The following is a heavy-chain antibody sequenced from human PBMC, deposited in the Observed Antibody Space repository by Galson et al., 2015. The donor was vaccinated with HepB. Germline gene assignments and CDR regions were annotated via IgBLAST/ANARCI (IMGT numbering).Heavy chain of an antibody. D-gene: IGHD2-15*01. V-gene: IGHV4-39*07. CDR2: LYYTGST. Sequence: LEWIGSLYYTGSTYYNPSLKSRVTISVDTSKNQFSLKLSSVTAADTAVYYCAREGDIGVVRGSRPNDAFEIWGQGARVTVSS. CDR3: AREGDIGVVRGSRPNDAFEI. J-gene: IGHJ3*02.